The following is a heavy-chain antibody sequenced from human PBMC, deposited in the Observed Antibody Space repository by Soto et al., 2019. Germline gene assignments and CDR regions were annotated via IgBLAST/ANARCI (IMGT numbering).Heavy chain of an antibody. CDR1: GGSISSGDYY. D-gene: IGHD2-8*02. CDR3: ARDKITGLFDY. V-gene: IGHV4-30-4*01. Sequence: SETLSLTCTVSGGSISSGDYYWSWTRQPPGTGLEWIGYIYHSGSTYYNPSLKSRVTISVDTSKNQFSLKLTSVTAADTAVYYCARDKITGLFDYWGQGTLVTV. CDR2: IYHSGST. J-gene: IGHJ4*02.